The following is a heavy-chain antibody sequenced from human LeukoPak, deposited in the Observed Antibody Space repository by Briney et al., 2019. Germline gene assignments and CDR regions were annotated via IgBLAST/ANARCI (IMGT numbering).Heavy chain of an antibody. CDR1: GGTFSSYA. Sequence: ASVKVSCKASGGTFSSYAISWVRQAPGPGLEWMGRIIPIFGTANYAQKFQGRVTITTDESTSTAYMELSSLRSEDTAVYYCATRGYYYYMDVWGKGTTVTVSS. D-gene: IGHD5-12*01. CDR3: ATRGYYYYMDV. CDR2: IIPIFGTA. J-gene: IGHJ6*03. V-gene: IGHV1-69*05.